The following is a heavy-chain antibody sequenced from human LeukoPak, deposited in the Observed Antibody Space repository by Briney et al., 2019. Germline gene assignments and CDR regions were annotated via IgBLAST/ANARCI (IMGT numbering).Heavy chain of an antibody. CDR2: ISHSGDS. CDR3: ARQLRHPELNTMYGVVDY. J-gene: IGHJ4*02. V-gene: IGHV4-34*01. D-gene: IGHD3-3*01. Sequence: SETLSLTCAVYGGSFSDSYWSWIRQPPGEGLEWVGEISHSGDSNYNPSLKSRVTISVDTSKNQFSLKVSSVTAADTAVYYCARQLRHPELNTMYGVVDYWGQGTLVTVSS. CDR1: GGSFSDSY.